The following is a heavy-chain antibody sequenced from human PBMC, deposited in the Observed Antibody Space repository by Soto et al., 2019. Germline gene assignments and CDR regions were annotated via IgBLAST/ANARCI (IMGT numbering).Heavy chain of an antibody. V-gene: IGHV3-74*01. CDR1: GFTFTNYW. J-gene: IGHJ4*02. CDR3: ATGSGHYYAY. D-gene: IGHD3-22*01. Sequence: GGSLRLSCAASGFTFTNYWMHWVRQVPGKGLVWVSRINSDGSSTSYADSVKGRFTISRDNAKNTLYLQMNSLRVDDTAGYYCATGSGHYYAYWGQGTLVTVSS. CDR2: INSDGSST.